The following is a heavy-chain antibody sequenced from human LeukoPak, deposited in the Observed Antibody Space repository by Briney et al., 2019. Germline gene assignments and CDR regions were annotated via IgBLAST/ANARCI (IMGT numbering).Heavy chain of an antibody. CDR1: GGSISSYY. Sequence: SETLSLTCTVSGGSISSYYWSWIRQPPGKGLEWIGYIYYSGSTNYNPSLKSRVTISVDTSKNQFSLKLSSVTAADTAVCYCATNIRPHYDSSGYYYIWGQGTLVTVSS. J-gene: IGHJ4*02. CDR3: ATNIRPHYDSSGYYYI. V-gene: IGHV4-59*01. D-gene: IGHD3-22*01. CDR2: IYYSGST.